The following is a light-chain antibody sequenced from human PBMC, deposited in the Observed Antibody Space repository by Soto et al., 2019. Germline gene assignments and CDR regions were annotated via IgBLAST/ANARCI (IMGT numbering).Light chain of an antibody. V-gene: IGKV3-11*01. J-gene: IGKJ3*01. CDR3: QHRHN. CDR2: DAS. CDR1: QSVSID. Sequence: EVVLTQSPATLSLSPGDRATLSCRARQSVSIDFAWYQQKPGQAPRLLIYDASNRATGIPARFSGSGSGTYFTLTISSLEPEAFAVYYCQHRHNFGPGTKVDIK.